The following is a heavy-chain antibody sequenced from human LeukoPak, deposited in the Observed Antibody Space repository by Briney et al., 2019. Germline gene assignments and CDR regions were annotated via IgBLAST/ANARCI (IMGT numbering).Heavy chain of an antibody. CDR2: IYYSGST. V-gene: IGHV4-59*01. CDR3: ARASVSSSHAFDI. CDR1: GGSISSYY. D-gene: IGHD6-6*01. J-gene: IGHJ3*02. Sequence: SETLSLTCTVSGGSISSYYWSWIRQPPGKGLEWIGYIYYSGSTNYNPSLKSRVTISVDTSKNQFSLKLSSVTAADTAVYYCARASVSSSHAFDIWGQGTMVTVSS.